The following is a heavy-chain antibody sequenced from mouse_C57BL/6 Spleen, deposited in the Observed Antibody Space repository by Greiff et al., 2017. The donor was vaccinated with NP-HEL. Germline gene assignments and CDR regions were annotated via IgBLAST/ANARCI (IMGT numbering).Heavy chain of an antibody. V-gene: IGHV1-4*01. CDR3: ARGGDYTWFAY. Sequence: VKLVESGAELARPGASVKMSCKASGYTFTSYTMHWVKQRPGQGLEWIGYINPSRGYTKYNQKFKDKATLTADKSSSTAYMQLSSLSSVDYAVYYCARGGDYTWFAYWGQGTLVTVSA. CDR1: GYTFTSYT. CDR2: INPSRGYT. J-gene: IGHJ3*01. D-gene: IGHD2-4*01.